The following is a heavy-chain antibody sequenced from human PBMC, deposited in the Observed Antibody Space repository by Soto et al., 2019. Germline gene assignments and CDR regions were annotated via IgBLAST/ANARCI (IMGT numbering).Heavy chain of an antibody. J-gene: IGHJ6*02. CDR3: ARARRTYYDILTGFPGRDYYYYCMGV. V-gene: IGHV1-69*13. CDR1: GGTFSSYA. CDR2: IIPIFGTA. Sequence: SVKVSCKASGGTFSSYAISWVRQAPGQGLEWMGGIIPIFGTANYAQKFQGRVTITADESTSTAYMELSSLRSEDTAVYYCARARRTYYDILTGFPGRDYYYYCMGVRRQLHTVT. D-gene: IGHD3-9*01.